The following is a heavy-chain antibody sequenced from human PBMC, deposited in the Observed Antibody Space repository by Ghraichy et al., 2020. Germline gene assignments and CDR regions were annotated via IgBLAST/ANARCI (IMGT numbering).Heavy chain of an antibody. V-gene: IGHV3-74*01. CDR3: VREGTGRAFDY. CDR2: ISADGSGT. Sequence: GGSLRLSCEASGLTFTSYWVDWFRQAPGKGLVWVSRISADGSGTNYADSVKGRFTISRDNSKNTLYLQMNSLRAEDTAVYYCVREGTGRAFDYWGQGTLVTVAS. D-gene: IGHD1-14*01. J-gene: IGHJ4*02. CDR1: GLTFTSYW.